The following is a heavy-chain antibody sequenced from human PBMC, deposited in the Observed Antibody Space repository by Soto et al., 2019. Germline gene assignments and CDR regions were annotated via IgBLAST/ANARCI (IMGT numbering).Heavy chain of an antibody. CDR3: ARPVLRFLEWLPHPYYYYYGMDV. Sequence: GESLKISCKGSGYSFTSYWISWVRQMPGKGLEWMGRIDPSDSYTNYSPSFQGHVTISADKSISTAYLQWSSLKASDTAMYYCARPVLRFLEWLPHPYYYYYGMDVWGQGTTVTVSS. D-gene: IGHD3-3*01. V-gene: IGHV5-10-1*01. CDR1: GYSFTSYW. CDR2: IDPSDSYT. J-gene: IGHJ6*02.